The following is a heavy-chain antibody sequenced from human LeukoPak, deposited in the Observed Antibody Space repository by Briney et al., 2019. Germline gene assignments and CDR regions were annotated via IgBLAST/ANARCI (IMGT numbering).Heavy chain of an antibody. J-gene: IGHJ4*02. CDR1: GYTFTSYD. D-gene: IGHD3-3*01. CDR2: INAYNGNT. Sequence: ASVKVSCKASGYTFTSYDINWVRQAPGQGLEWMGWINAYNGNTNYAQKFQGRVTITRDTSTSTAYMELRSLRSDDTAVYYCARDPPGTDFWSGYRYFDYWGQGTLVTVSS. V-gene: IGHV1-18*01. CDR3: ARDPPGTDFWSGYRYFDY.